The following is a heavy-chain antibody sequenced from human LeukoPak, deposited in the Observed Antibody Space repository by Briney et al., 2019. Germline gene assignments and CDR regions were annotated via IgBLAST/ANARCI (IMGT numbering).Heavy chain of an antibody. CDR2: TSYDGSNK. V-gene: IGHV3-30*04. J-gene: IGHJ4*02. CDR3: ARDSGTAVAPLFDY. CDR1: GFTFSSYA. Sequence: GGSLRLSCAASGFTFSSYAMHWVRQAPGKGLEWVAVTSYDGSNKYYADSVKGRFTIPRDNAKNTLYLQMNSLRAEDTAVYYCARDSGTAVAPLFDYWGQGTLVTVSS. D-gene: IGHD2-21*02.